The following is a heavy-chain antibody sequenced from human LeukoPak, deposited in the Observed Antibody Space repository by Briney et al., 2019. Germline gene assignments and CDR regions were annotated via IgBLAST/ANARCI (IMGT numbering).Heavy chain of an antibody. Sequence: GGSLRLSCSASGFTFSSYEMNWVRQAPGKGLEWVSVIYSGASPSTFYADSVKGRFTISRDNSKKTLYLEMNSLRAEDTAVYYCTRDKDYGSGLFGYWGQGILVTVSA. D-gene: IGHD3-10*01. CDR2: IYSGASPST. J-gene: IGHJ4*02. V-gene: IGHV3-53*01. CDR3: TRDKDYGSGLFGY. CDR1: GFTFSSYE.